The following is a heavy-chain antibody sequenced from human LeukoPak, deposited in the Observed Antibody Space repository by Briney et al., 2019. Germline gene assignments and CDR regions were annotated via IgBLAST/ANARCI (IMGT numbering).Heavy chain of an antibody. CDR2: INHSGST. CDR3: ARGRPYYYDSSGYPF. D-gene: IGHD3-22*01. CDR1: GGSFSGYY. Sequence: SETLSLTCAVYGGSFSGYYWSWIRQPPGKGLEWIGEINHSGSTNYNPSLKSRVTISVGTSKNQFSLKLSSVTAADTAVYYCARGRPYYYDSSGYPFWGQGTLVTVSS. V-gene: IGHV4-34*01. J-gene: IGHJ4*02.